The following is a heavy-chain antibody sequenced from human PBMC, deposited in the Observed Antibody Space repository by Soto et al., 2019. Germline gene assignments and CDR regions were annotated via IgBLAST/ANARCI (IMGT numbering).Heavy chain of an antibody. Sequence: QVQLRQWGAGLLKPSETLSLTCAVYGGSFSGYYWSWIRQPPGKGLEWIGEINHSGSTNYNPSLKSRVTISVDTSKNQFSLKLSSVTAADTAVYYCARNGAGSSWYRLTWYFDLWGRGTLVTVSS. J-gene: IGHJ2*01. CDR1: GGSFSGYY. V-gene: IGHV4-34*01. D-gene: IGHD6-13*01. CDR3: ARNGAGSSWYRLTWYFDL. CDR2: INHSGST.